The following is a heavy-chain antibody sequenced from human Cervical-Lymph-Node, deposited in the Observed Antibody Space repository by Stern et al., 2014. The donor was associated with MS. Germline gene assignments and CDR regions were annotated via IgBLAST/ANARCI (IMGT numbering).Heavy chain of an antibody. D-gene: IGHD4-17*01. CDR2: INPSGGST. V-gene: IGHV1-46*01. CDR3: ARYYGYGDYERSRFDY. J-gene: IGHJ4*02. Sequence: QVQLVQSGAEVKKPGASVKVSCKASGYTFTSYYMHWVRQAPGQGLEWMGIINPSGGSTSYAQKFQGRVTMTRDTSTSTVYMELSSLRSEDTAVYYCARYYGYGDYERSRFDYWGQGTLVTVSS. CDR1: GYTFTSYY.